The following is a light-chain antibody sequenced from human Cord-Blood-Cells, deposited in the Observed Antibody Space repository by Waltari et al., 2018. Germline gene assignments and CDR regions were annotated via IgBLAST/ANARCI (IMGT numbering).Light chain of an antibody. Sequence: SYVLTQPPSVSVAPGKTARITCGGNNIGSKSVHWYQQKPGQAPVLVVYDDGDRPSGIPERFSGSNSGNTATLTISRVEAGDEADYYCQVWDSSSDPYVFGTGTKVTVL. CDR2: DDG. V-gene: IGLV3-21*03. J-gene: IGLJ1*01. CDR3: QVWDSSSDPYV. CDR1: NIGSKS.